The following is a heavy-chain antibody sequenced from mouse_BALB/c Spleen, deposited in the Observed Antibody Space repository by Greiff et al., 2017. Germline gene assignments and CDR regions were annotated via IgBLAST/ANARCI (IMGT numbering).Heavy chain of an antibody. Sequence: QVQLQQPGAELVKPGASVQLSCKASGYTFTSYWMHWVKPRPGQGLEWIGEINPSNGRTNYNAKFKSKATLTVDKSSSTAYMQLSSLTSEDSAVYYCARRASVVDTHRAMDYWGQGTSGTVSS. CDR2: INPSNGRT. CDR1: GYTFTSYW. CDR3: ARRASVVDTHRAMDY. J-gene: IGHJ4*01. V-gene: IGHV1S81*02. D-gene: IGHD1-1*01.